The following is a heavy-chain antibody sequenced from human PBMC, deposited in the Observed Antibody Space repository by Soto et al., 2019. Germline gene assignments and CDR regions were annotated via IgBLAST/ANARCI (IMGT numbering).Heavy chain of an antibody. CDR2: INPNSGGT. J-gene: IGHJ6*03. CDR1: GYTFTGYY. Sequence: ASVKVSCKASGYTFTGYYMHWVRQAPGQGLEWMGWINPNSGGTNYAQKFQGWVTMTRDTSISTAYMELSRLRSDDTAVYYCARAGSYGSGSNSYYYYYMDVWGKGTTVTVSS. CDR3: ARAGSYGSGSNSYYYYYMDV. V-gene: IGHV1-2*04. D-gene: IGHD3-10*01.